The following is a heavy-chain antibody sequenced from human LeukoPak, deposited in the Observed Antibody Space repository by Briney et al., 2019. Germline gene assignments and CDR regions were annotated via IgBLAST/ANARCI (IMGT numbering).Heavy chain of an antibody. CDR1: GFTFGSFV. CDR3: VKDGNMQV. Sequence: TGGSLRLSCAASGFTFGSFVMTWVRQAPGKGLEWVSSISGSSGSTYYYADSVKGRFTISRDNSKNTLYLQMNSLRAEDTAIYYCVKDGNMQVWGQGTTATVSS. CDR2: ISGSSGST. J-gene: IGHJ6*02. V-gene: IGHV3-23*01.